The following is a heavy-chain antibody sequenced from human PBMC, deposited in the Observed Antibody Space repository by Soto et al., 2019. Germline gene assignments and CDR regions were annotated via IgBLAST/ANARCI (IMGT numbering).Heavy chain of an antibody. Sequence: LYLNCTVSGGSIINFYWSWIRQPPGKVLGWIGYISYSGNTNYNPSLKSRVSISVDTSKNQLSLNLTSVTAADTAVYYCARAPMVLYRSYFESWGQGTPVNVSS. CDR1: GGSIINFY. D-gene: IGHD2-2*02. J-gene: IGHJ4*02. V-gene: IGHV4-59*01. CDR3: ARAPMVLYRSYFES. CDR2: ISYSGNT.